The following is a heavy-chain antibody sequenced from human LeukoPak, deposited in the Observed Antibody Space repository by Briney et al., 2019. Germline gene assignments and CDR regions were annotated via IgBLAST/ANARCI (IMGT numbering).Heavy chain of an antibody. V-gene: IGHV3-7*03. D-gene: IGHD6-13*01. J-gene: IGHJ4*02. CDR2: IKQDGSEK. Sequence: PGGSLRLSCAASGFTFTRYWMSWVRQAPGKGLEWVANIKQDGSEKYYVDSVRGRFTISRDNAKNSLYLQMNSLRAEDTAVYYCAKAGGTAAGSYYFDYWGQGTLVTVSS. CDR3: AKAGGTAAGSYYFDY. CDR1: GFTFTRYW.